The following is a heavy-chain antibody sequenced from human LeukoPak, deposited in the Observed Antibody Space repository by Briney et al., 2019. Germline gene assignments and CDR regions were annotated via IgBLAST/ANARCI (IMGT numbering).Heavy chain of an antibody. CDR2: VFHTGST. J-gene: IGHJ5*02. CDR3: ARDGGRFYNWFDP. CDR1: GASIRSYY. D-gene: IGHD6-25*01. Sequence: SETLSLTCSVSGASIRSYYWSWLRQSPGKGPEWIGYVFHTGSTNYSPSLKSRVTILIDTSKNQFSLNLTSVTAADTAVYYCARDGGRFYNWFDPWGPGTLVTVSS. V-gene: IGHV4-59*01.